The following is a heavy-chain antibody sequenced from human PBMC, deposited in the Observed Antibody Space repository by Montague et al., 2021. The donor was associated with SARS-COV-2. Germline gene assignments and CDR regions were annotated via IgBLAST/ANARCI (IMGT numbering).Heavy chain of an antibody. CDR3: ARATVGDFCVGNGFDY. V-gene: IGHV4-4*07. CDR2: IYASGST. J-gene: IGHJ4*02. CDR1: GGSISTHF. D-gene: IGHD3/OR15-3a*01. Sequence: SETLSLTCTVSGGSISTHFWNWIRQPAGKGLEWIGHIYASGSTHYNPSLRSRLTMSVDTSKNQFSLRLTSVTAADTAVYYCARATVGDFCVGNGFDYWGQGTTVTVSS.